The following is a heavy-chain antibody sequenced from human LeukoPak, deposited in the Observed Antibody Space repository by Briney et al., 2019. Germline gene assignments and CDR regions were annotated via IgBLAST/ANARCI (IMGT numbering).Heavy chain of an antibody. V-gene: IGHV4-39*01. CDR2: IYYSGST. J-gene: IGHJ6*02. CDR3: ARRKDFYFYGVDV. Sequence: SETLSLTCTVSGDSISSDIHYWGWIRQPPGKGLEWIGSIYYSGSTYYNPSLKSRVTISVDTSKNQFSLKLSSVTAADTAVYYCARRKDFYFYGVDVWGQGTTVTVSS. CDR1: GDSISSDIHY.